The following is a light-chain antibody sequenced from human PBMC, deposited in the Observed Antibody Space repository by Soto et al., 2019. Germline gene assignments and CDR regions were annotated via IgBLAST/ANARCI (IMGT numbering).Light chain of an antibody. V-gene: IGKV3-20*01. CDR2: AAS. CDR3: QQYGGSPRT. CDR1: QSISNY. J-gene: IGKJ2*01. Sequence: EIVLTQSPGTLSLSQGERATLFCRASQSISNYLAWYQQRPGQSPRLLIYAASSRATGVPDRFSGGGSATDFTLTVSRLEPEDFAVYYCQQYGGSPRTFGQGTKLEIK.